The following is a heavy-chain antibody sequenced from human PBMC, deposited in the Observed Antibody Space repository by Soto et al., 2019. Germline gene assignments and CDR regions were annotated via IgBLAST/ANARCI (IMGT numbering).Heavy chain of an antibody. J-gene: IGHJ6*02. Sequence: EVQLVESGGGLVKPGGSLRLSCAASGFTFSSYSMNWVRQAPGKGLEWVSSISSSSSYIYYADSVKGRFTISRDNAKNSLYLQMNSLRAEDTAVYYCARDVRQQPVGNYYYGMDVWGQGTTVTVSS. CDR1: GFTFSSYS. CDR2: ISSSSSYI. D-gene: IGHD6-13*01. V-gene: IGHV3-21*01. CDR3: ARDVRQQPVGNYYYGMDV.